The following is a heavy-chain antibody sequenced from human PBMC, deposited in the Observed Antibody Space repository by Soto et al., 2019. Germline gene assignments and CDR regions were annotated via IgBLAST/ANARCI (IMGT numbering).Heavy chain of an antibody. CDR3: AKDRQMLDAFDI. Sequence: GSLRLSCAASGFTFSSYAMSWVRQAPGKGLEWVSAISGSGGSTYYADSVKGRFTISRDNSKNTLYLQMNSLRAEDTAVYYCAKDRQMLDAFDIWGQGPMVTVSS. CDR1: GFTFSSYA. J-gene: IGHJ3*02. V-gene: IGHV3-23*01. CDR2: ISGSGGST. D-gene: IGHD2-8*01.